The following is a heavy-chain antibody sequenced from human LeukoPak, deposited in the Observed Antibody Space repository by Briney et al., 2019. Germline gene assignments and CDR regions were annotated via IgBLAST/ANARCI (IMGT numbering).Heavy chain of an antibody. D-gene: IGHD2-8*02. CDR3: AKERGVSKPFDY. CDR1: GFTFSTYG. J-gene: IGHJ4*02. Sequence: GGSLRLSCAVSGFTFSTYGMNWVRQAPGKGLEWVSAISDNGERTYYADSVKGRFTISRDNSKSTLYLQMNSLRAEDTAVCYCAKERGVSKPFDYWGQGTLVTVSS. CDR2: ISDNGERT. V-gene: IGHV3-23*01.